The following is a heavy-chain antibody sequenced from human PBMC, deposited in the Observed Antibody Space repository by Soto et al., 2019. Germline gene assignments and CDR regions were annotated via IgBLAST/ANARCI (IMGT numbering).Heavy chain of an antibody. D-gene: IGHD1-1*01. V-gene: IGHV3-64D*08. CDR1: GFTFSSYA. CDR3: VKDLSHNWQNPIDY. Sequence: GSLRLSCSASGFTFSSYAMHWVGEAPGKGLEYVSAISSNGGSTYYADSVKGRFTISRDNSKNTLYLQMSSLRAEDTAVYYCVKDLSHNWQNPIDYWGQGTLVTVSS. J-gene: IGHJ4*02. CDR2: ISSNGGST.